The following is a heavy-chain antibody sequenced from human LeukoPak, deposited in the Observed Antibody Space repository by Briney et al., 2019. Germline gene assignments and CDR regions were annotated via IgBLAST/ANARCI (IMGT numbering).Heavy chain of an antibody. J-gene: IGHJ1*01. V-gene: IGHV3-21*01. CDR1: GFTFSSYA. CDR3: TSWGDTTAEYFQR. CDR2: ISSSSSYI. D-gene: IGHD2-21*02. Sequence: SGGSLRLSCAASGFTFSSYAMSWVRQAPGKGLKWVSSISSSSSYIYYADSVKGRFTISRDNAQNSMYLQMNSLRVEDTAVYYCTSWGDTTAEYFQRWGQGTLVTVSS.